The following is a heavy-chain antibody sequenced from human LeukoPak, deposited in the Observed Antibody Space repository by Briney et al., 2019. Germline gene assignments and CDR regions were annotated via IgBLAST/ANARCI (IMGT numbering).Heavy chain of an antibody. J-gene: IGHJ3*02. V-gene: IGHV4-39*07. CDR1: GGSISSSSYY. CDR3: ARGARARDHAFDI. D-gene: IGHD1-26*01. CDR2: IYYSGST. Sequence: SETLSLTCTVSGGSISSSSYYWGWIRQPPGKGLEWIGSIYYSGSTYYNPSLKSRVTISVDTSKNQFSLKLSSVTAADTAVYYCARGARARDHAFDIWGQGTMVTVSS.